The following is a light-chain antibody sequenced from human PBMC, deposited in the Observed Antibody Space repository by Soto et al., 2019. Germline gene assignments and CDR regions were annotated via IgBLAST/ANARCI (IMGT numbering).Light chain of an antibody. V-gene: IGKV3-11*01. J-gene: IGKJ5*01. CDR3: QQRNVWPPIT. Sequence: VLTQSPATLSLSPGERATLSCRASQSIHTSLAWYQQKPGQPPRLVVYDSTLRANGVPDRFGCSRSGTEFTLTINNLEPEDFAVYYCQQRNVWPPITFGQGTRLEI. CDR2: DST. CDR1: QSIHTS.